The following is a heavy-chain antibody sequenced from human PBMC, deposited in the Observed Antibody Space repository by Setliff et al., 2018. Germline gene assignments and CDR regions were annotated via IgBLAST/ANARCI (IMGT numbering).Heavy chain of an antibody. V-gene: IGHV1-2*02. J-gene: IGHJ4*02. D-gene: IGHD2-15*01. Sequence: ASVKVSCKASGYTFTGYYMHWVRQAPGQGLEWMGWINPNSGGTNYAQKFQGRVTMTRDTSTSTVYMEVSSLRSEDTAVYYCARDRYGGSCYYFDYWGQGTLVTVSS. CDR1: GYTFTGYY. CDR2: INPNSGGT. CDR3: ARDRYGGSCYYFDY.